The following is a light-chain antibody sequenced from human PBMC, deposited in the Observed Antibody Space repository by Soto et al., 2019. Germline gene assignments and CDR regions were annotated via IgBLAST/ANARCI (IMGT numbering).Light chain of an antibody. CDR2: DVN. V-gene: IGLV2-11*01. J-gene: IGLJ2*01. CDR3: NSYAGGLVL. CDR1: NNDVGFYNY. Sequence: QSVLTQPRSVSGSPGQSVTISCTGTNNDVGFYNYVSWYQQQLGKAPKLLIYDVNKRPSGVPPRFSGSKSVNTASLTISGLQAADEADYYCNSYAGGLVLFGGGTQLTVL.